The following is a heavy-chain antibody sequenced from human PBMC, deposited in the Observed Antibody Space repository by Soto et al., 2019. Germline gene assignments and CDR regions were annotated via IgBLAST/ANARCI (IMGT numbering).Heavy chain of an antibody. Sequence: PSETLSLTCAVYGGSFSGYYWSWIRQPPGKGLEWIGDINHSGSTNYNPSLKSRVTISVDTSKNQFSLKLSSVTAADTAVYYCARGPRELLWFGELLKRYFDYWGQGTLVTVSS. CDR3: ARGPRELLWFGELLKRYFDY. J-gene: IGHJ4*02. D-gene: IGHD3-10*01. V-gene: IGHV4-34*01. CDR1: GGSFSGYY. CDR2: INHSGST.